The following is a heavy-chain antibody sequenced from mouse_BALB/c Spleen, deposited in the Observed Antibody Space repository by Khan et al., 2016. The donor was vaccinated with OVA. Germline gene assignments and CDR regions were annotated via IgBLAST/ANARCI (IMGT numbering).Heavy chain of an antibody. V-gene: IGHV1S137*01. CDR2: ISTNTGYT. CDR3: ASGHYFDY. J-gene: IGHJ2*01. Sequence: VELQESGPEVVRPGVSVKISCKGSGYTFTDYAMHWVKQRHAKSLEWIGLISTNTGYTNYNQNCKGKATMTVDKSSSTAYMELARLASEDSAIYYCASGHYFDYWGQGTTLTVSS. CDR1: GYTFTDYA.